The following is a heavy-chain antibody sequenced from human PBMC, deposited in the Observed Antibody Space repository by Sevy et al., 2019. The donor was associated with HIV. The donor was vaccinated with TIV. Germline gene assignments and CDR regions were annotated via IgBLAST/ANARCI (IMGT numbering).Heavy chain of an antibody. Sequence: GGSLRLSCAASGFTFSTYGMHWVRQAPGKGLEWVAVIWFDGSDTYYAYSVKGRFTISRDIAKNTLQLQMNSLRVEDTAVYYCARDLEFYDYGDYGPAFMPDYWGQGTLVTVSS. J-gene: IGHJ4*02. V-gene: IGHV3-33*01. CDR2: IWFDGSDT. CDR3: ARDLEFYDYGDYGPAFMPDY. CDR1: GFTFSTYG. D-gene: IGHD4-17*01.